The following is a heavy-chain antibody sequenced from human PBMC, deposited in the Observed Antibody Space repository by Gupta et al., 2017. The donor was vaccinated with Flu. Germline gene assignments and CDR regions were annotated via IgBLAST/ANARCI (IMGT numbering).Heavy chain of an antibody. CDR2: IWYDGSNK. V-gene: IGHV3-33*01. CDR3: AREPVLRYSYYYYGMDV. J-gene: IGHJ6*02. D-gene: IGHD3-3*01. Sequence: QVQLVESGGGVVQPGRSLRLSCAASGFTFSSYGMHWVRQAPGKGLEWVAVIWYDGSNKYYADSVKGRFTISRDNSKNTLYLQMNSLRAEDTAVYYCAREPVLRYSYYYYGMDVWGQGTTVTVSS. CDR1: GFTFSSYG.